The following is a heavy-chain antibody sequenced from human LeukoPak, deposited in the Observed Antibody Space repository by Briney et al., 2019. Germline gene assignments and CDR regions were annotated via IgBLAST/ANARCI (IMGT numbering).Heavy chain of an antibody. V-gene: IGHV1-8*01. CDR2: MNPNSGNT. CDR1: GYTFTSYD. CDR3: ARDRSGGNDMDV. J-gene: IGHJ6*02. D-gene: IGHD2-15*01. Sequence: ASVKVSCKASGYTFTSYDINWVRQATGQGLEWMGWMNPNSGNTGYAQKFQGRVTMTRNTSISTAYMELSSLRSEDTAVYYCARDRSGGNDMDVWGQGTTVTVSS.